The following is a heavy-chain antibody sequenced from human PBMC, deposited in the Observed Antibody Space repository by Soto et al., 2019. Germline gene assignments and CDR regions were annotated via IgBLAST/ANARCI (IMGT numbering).Heavy chain of an antibody. CDR2: ISSSSSYI. CDR3: ARDDPELDSRRPWDAFDI. J-gene: IGHJ3*02. D-gene: IGHD1-1*01. Sequence: EVQLVESGGGLVKPGGSLRLSCAASGFTFSSYSMNWVRQAPGKGLEWVSSISSSSSYIYYADSVKGRFTISRDNAKNSLYLQMNSLGAEDTAVYYCARDDPELDSRRPWDAFDIWGQGTMVTVSS. V-gene: IGHV3-21*01. CDR1: GFTFSSYS.